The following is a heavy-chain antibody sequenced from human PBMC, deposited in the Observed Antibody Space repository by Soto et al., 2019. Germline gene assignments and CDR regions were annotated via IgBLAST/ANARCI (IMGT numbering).Heavy chain of an antibody. CDR2: IYYSGSS. D-gene: IGHD2-15*01. Sequence: PSETLSLTCIVSGGSVSSSNYYWTWIRQPPGKGLEWIGYIYYSGSSNKSPSLKSRVTMSLDTSKTQFSLMLSSVTAADTAVYYCARVACGGSCYVAYYGMDVWGQGTTVTVSS. CDR1: GGSVSSSNYY. V-gene: IGHV4-61*01. J-gene: IGHJ6*02. CDR3: ARVACGGSCYVAYYGMDV.